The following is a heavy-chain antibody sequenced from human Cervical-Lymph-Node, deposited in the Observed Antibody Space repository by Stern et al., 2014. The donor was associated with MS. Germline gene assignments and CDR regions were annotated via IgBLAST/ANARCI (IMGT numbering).Heavy chain of an antibody. J-gene: IGHJ6*02. D-gene: IGHD3-16*01. CDR2: IYYTGET. Sequence: QVQLQESGPGLVKPSETLSLTCTVSGGSITSSSHYWGWIRQPPGKGLEWIGNIYYTGETYYNPSLKSRVTISIDTSRDQFFLKLSSVTAADTAVFYCARIAGGYLYYYGMDVWGQGTTVTVSS. V-gene: IGHV4-39*01. CDR3: ARIAGGYLYYYGMDV. CDR1: GGSITSSSHY.